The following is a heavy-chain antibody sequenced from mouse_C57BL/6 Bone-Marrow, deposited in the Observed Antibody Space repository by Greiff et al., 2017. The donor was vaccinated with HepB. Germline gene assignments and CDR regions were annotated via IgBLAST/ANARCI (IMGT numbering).Heavy chain of an antibody. D-gene: IGHD2-3*01. CDR3: MRSTDGYLFDY. Sequence: EVKLVESGGGLVQPGGSRGLSCEGSGFTFSGFWMSWVRQTPGKTLEWIGDINSDGSAINYAPSIKDRFTIFRDNDKSTLYLQMSNVRSEDTATYFCMRSTDGYLFDYWGQGTTLTVSS. CDR2: INSDGSAI. J-gene: IGHJ2*01. CDR1: GFTFSGFW. V-gene: IGHV11-2*01.